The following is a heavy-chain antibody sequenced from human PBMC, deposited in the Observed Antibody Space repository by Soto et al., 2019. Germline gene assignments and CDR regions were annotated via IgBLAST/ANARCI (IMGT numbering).Heavy chain of an antibody. J-gene: IGHJ6*02. V-gene: IGHV1-69*11. CDR2: IIHILGTA. Sequence: VQLVQSGAEVRKPGSSVKVSCQVSGVTFSTSTITWVRQAPGQGLEWMGSIIHILGTAKSTQKFQGRVTITPDESASVAYRVLSSLTSEDTAVYYCAMPGFVSGWNEFSGMDVWGQGTTVTFSS. D-gene: IGHD6-19*01. CDR3: AMPGFVSGWNEFSGMDV. CDR1: GVTFSTST.